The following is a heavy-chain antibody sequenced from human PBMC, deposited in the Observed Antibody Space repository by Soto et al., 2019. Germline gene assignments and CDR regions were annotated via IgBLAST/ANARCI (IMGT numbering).Heavy chain of an antibody. CDR1: GGSFSGYY. D-gene: IGHD3-3*01. V-gene: IGHV4-34*01. CDR2: INHSGST. Sequence: SETLSLTCAVYGGSFSGYYWSWIRQPPGKGPEWIGEINHSGSTNYNPSLKSRVTISVDTSKNQFSLKLSSVTAADTAVYYCARVAGITIFGVVIRPKRGWFDPWGQGTLVTVSS. CDR3: ARVAGITIFGVVIRPKRGWFDP. J-gene: IGHJ5*02.